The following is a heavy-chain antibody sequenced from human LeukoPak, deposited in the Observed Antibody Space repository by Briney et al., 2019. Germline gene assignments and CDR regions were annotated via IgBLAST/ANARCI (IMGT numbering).Heavy chain of an antibody. J-gene: IGHJ6*02. CDR3: ARGLYYVMDV. Sequence: GGSLRLSCTASGFIFSGSWMAWIRQAPGKGLEWVAIIKKDGSEKYYVDSMKGRFTISRDNAKNSLFLQMNSLRGEDTAVYYCARGLYYVMDVWGQGTTVTVSS. V-gene: IGHV3-7*01. CDR1: GFIFSGSW. CDR2: IKKDGSEK.